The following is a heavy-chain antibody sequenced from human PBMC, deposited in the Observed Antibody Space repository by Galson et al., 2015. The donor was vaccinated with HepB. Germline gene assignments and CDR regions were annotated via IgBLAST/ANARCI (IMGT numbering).Heavy chain of an antibody. V-gene: IGHV3-30-3*01. D-gene: IGHD2/OR15-2a*01. J-gene: IGHJ4*02. Sequence: SLRLSCAASGFTFSSYAMHWVRQAPGKGLEWVAVISYDGSNKYYADSVKGRFTISRDNSKNTLYLQMNSLRAGDTAVYYCARDQRLLFDYWGQGTLVTVSS. CDR3: ARDQRLLFDY. CDR2: ISYDGSNK. CDR1: GFTFSSYA.